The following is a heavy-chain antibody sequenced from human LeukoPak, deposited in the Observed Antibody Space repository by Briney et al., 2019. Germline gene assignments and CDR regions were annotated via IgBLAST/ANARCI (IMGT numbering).Heavy chain of an antibody. D-gene: IGHD3-9*01. V-gene: IGHV1-8*01. CDR3: GRGGRYFDWLSLWGDAFDI. J-gene: IGHJ3*02. Sequence: ATVKVSCKASGYTFTSYDINWVRQAPGQGLEWMGWMNPNSGNTGYAQQFKRRATMTRNTSKSTAYMELRSLRSEDTAVYHCGRGGRYFDWLSLWGDAFDIWGQETMVTVSS. CDR1: GYTFTSYD. CDR2: MNPNSGNT.